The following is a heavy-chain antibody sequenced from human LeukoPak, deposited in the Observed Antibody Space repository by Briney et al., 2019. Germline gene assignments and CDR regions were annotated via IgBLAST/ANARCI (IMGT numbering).Heavy chain of an antibody. J-gene: IGHJ4*02. Sequence: GGSLRLSCAASGFTFSSYGMHWVRQAPGKGLEWVAFIRYDGSNKYYADSVKGRFTISRDNSKNTLYLQVNSLRAEDTAVYYCAKDHSSSWYDHIFDYWGQGTLVTVSS. CDR3: AKDHSSSWYDHIFDY. V-gene: IGHV3-30*02. CDR1: GFTFSSYG. CDR2: IRYDGSNK. D-gene: IGHD6-13*01.